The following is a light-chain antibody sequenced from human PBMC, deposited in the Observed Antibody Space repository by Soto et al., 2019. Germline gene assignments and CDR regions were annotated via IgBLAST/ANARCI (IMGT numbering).Light chain of an antibody. J-gene: IGLJ1*01. Sequence: QSALTQPASVSGSPGQSITISCTGTSSDVGGYNYVSWYQQHPGKAPKLMIYDVSNRPSGVSNRFSASKSGNTASLTISGLQAEDDADYYCSSYTSSGTPYVFGTGTKVTVL. CDR3: SSYTSSGTPYV. CDR1: SSDVGGYNY. V-gene: IGLV2-14*01. CDR2: DVS.